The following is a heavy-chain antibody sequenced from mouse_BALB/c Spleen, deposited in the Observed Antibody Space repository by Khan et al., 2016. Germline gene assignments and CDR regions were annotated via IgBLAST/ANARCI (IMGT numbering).Heavy chain of an antibody. V-gene: IGHV3-2*02. CDR2: ISYSGST. Sequence: VQLKESGPGLVKPSQSLSLTCTVTGYSITSDYAWNWIRQFPGNKLEWMGYISYSGSTSYNPSLKSRISITRDTSKNQFFLQLNSVTTEDTATYCCARYYYGSSYFDYWGQGTTLTVSS. CDR3: ARYYYGSSYFDY. J-gene: IGHJ2*01. CDR1: GYSITSDYA. D-gene: IGHD1-1*01.